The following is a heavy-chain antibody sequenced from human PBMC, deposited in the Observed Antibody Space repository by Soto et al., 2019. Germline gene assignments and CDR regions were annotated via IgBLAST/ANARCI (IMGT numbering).Heavy chain of an antibody. Sequence: QLQLQESGPGLVKPSETLSLTCTVSGGSISSSSYYWGWIRQPPGKGLEWIGSIYYSGSTYYNPSLKSRVTISVDTSKNQFSLKLSSVTAADTAVYYCARLPLRISITFFDYWGQGTLVTVSS. CDR1: GGSISSSSYY. CDR2: IYYSGST. J-gene: IGHJ4*02. CDR3: ARLPLRISITFFDY. V-gene: IGHV4-39*01.